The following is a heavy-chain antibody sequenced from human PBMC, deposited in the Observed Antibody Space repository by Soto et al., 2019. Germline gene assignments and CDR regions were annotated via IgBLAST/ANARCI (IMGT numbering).Heavy chain of an antibody. Sequence: EVQLVESGGGLVKPGGSLRLSCAVSGFTFRNAWMSWVRQAPGKGLEWVGRIKSKTDGGTTNYAAPVKDRFTISRDDSKNTLYLHMNSLKTEDTAVYYCTTGMTTVTSGFAYWGPGTLVTVSS. V-gene: IGHV3-15*01. CDR1: GFTFRNAW. J-gene: IGHJ4*02. CDR3: TTGMTTVTSGFAY. CDR2: IKSKTDGGTT. D-gene: IGHD4-17*01.